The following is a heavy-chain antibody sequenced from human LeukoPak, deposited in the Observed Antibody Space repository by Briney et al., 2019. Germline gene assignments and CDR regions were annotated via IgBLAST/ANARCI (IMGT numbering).Heavy chain of an antibody. D-gene: IGHD5-18*01. CDR1: GFTFSDYY. Sequence: GGSLRLLCAASGFTFSDYYMSWLRQAPGKGLEGVSYISSSGSTIYYADSVKGRFTIIRDNAKNSLYLQMNSLRAEDTAVYYCASRGWISVDTATNFDYWGQGTMVTVSS. CDR2: ISSSGSTI. V-gene: IGHV3-11*01. CDR3: ASRGWISVDTATNFDY. J-gene: IGHJ4*02.